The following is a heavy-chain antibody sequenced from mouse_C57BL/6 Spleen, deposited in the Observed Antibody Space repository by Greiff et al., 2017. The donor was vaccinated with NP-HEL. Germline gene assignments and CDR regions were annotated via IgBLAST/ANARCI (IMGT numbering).Heavy chain of an antibody. CDR2: IRNKANGYTT. CDR1: GFTFTDYY. CDR3: ARYGHPDEFDY. Sequence: EVKLVESGGGLVQPGGSLSLSCAASGFTFTDYYMSWVRQPPGKALEWLGFIRNKANGYTTEYSASVKGRFTISRDNSQSILYLQMNALRAEDSATYYCARYGHPDEFDYWGQGTTLTVSS. J-gene: IGHJ2*01. V-gene: IGHV7-3*01. D-gene: IGHD3-1*01.